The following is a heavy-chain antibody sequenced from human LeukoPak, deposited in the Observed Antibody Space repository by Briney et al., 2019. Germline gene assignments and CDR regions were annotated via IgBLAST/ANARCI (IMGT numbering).Heavy chain of an antibody. Sequence: GASVKVSCKASGYTFTSYYIHWVRQAPGQGLDWMGLINPRTSTTSYAQKFQGRVTITRNTSISTAYMELSSLRSEDTAVYYCARGMILGLDAFDIWGQGTMVTVSS. CDR2: INPRTSTT. V-gene: IGHV1-46*01. CDR1: GYTFTSYY. J-gene: IGHJ3*02. D-gene: IGHD3-22*01. CDR3: ARGMILGLDAFDI.